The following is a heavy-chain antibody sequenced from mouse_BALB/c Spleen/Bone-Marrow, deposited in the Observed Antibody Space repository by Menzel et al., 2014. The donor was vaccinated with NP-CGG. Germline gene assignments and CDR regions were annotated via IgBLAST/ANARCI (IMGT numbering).Heavy chain of an antibody. V-gene: IGHV4-1*02. CDR3: ARLYYYRRFAY. Sequence: VQLRQPGGGLVQPGGSLKLSCAASGFDFSRYWMSWVRQAPGKGLEWIGEINPDSSTINYTPSLKDKFIISRDNAKNTLYLQMSKVRSEDTALYYCARLYYYRRFAYWGQGTLVTVSA. D-gene: IGHD1-1*01. CDR2: INPDSSTI. CDR1: GFDFSRYW. J-gene: IGHJ3*01.